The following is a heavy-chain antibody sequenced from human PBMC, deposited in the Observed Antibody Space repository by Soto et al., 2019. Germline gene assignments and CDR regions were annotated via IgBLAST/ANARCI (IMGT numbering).Heavy chain of an antibody. D-gene: IGHD3-22*01. CDR3: ARAYYYDSSGYYYFDY. V-gene: IGHV1-69*10. J-gene: IGHJ4*02. CDR1: GGTFSSYA. Sequence: ASVKVSCKASGGTFSSYAISWVRQAPGQGLEWMGGIIPILGIANYAQKFQGRVTITADKSTSTAYMELSSLRSEDTAVYYCARAYYYDSSGYYYFDYWGQGTLVTVSS. CDR2: IIPILGIA.